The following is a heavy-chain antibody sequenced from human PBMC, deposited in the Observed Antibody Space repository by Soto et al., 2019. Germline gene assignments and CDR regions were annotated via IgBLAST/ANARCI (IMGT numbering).Heavy chain of an antibody. CDR2: IYYSGST. J-gene: IGHJ6*02. Sequence: QVQLQESGPGLVKPSETLSLTCTVSGGSVSSGSYYWSWIRQAPGKGLEWIGYIYYSGSTNYNPALKSRVTISVDTSKNQFSLKLSSVTAADTAVYYCARGGTWIQLWFYGMDVWGQGTTVTVSS. CDR3: ARGGTWIQLWFYGMDV. D-gene: IGHD5-18*01. CDR1: GGSVSSGSYY. V-gene: IGHV4-61*01.